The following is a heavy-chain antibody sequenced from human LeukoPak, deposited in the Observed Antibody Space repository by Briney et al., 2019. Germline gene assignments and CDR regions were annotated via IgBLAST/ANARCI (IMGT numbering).Heavy chain of an antibody. CDR1: GYSFTNHW. Sequence: PGESLKISCKGSGYSFTNHWIGWVRQMPGKGLEWMGIIYPGNPDTRYSPSFQGQVTISTDKSISTAYLQWSSLQASDTAMYYCARHYTTGPFDPWGQGTLVTVSS. J-gene: IGHJ5*02. CDR2: IYPGNPDT. V-gene: IGHV5-51*01. CDR3: ARHYTTGPFDP. D-gene: IGHD4-17*01.